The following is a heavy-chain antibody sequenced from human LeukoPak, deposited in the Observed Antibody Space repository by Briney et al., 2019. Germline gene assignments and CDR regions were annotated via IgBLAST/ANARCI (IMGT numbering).Heavy chain of an antibody. Sequence: GGSLRLYCAASGFTFSSYAMIWVRQAPGMGLEWVSAISGSGGRTYYADSVKGRFTISRDNSKNTLYLQMNSLSAEDTAVYYCAKDLAATWAFDIWGQGTRVTVSS. D-gene: IGHD6-13*01. V-gene: IGHV3-23*01. CDR2: ISGSGGRT. CDR1: GFTFSSYA. CDR3: AKDLAATWAFDI. J-gene: IGHJ3*02.